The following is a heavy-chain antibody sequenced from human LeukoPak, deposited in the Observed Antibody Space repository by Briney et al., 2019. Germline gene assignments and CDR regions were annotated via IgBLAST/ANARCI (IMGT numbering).Heavy chain of an antibody. V-gene: IGHV3-30*02. J-gene: IGHJ4*02. CDR2: IRYDGSNK. Sequence: GGSLRLSCAASGFTFSSYGMHWVRQAPGKGLEWVAFIRYDGSNKYYADSVKGRFTISRDNSKNTLYLQMNSLRAEDTAVYYCIQRITMVRGVIEKYYWGQGTLVTVSS. CDR1: GFTFSSYG. CDR3: IQRITMVRGVIEKYY. D-gene: IGHD3-10*01.